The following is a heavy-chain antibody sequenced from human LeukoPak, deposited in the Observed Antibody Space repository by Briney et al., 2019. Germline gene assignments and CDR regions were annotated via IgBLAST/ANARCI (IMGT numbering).Heavy chain of an antibody. Sequence: GESLKISCKGSGYSFSTYWLAWVRQMPGKGLEWMGIIYPGDSDTRYSPSFQGQVTISADKSISTAYLQWSSLKASDTAMYYCARHLLSIRSSSPFDYWGQGTLVTVSS. D-gene: IGHD6-6*01. J-gene: IGHJ4*02. CDR2: IYPGDSDT. CDR3: ARHLLSIRSSSPFDY. V-gene: IGHV5-51*01. CDR1: GYSFSTYW.